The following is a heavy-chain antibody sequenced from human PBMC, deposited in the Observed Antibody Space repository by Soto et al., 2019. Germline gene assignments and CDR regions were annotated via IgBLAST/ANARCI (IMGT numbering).Heavy chain of an antibody. V-gene: IGHV1-69*01. J-gene: IGHJ4*02. CDR3: ARGGYCSGGSCYSRPLDY. D-gene: IGHD2-15*01. Sequence: QVQLVQSGAEVKKPGSSVKVSCKASGGTFSSYAISWVRQAPGQGLEWMGGIIPIFGTANYAQKFQGRVTITADESTSTAYMELRSLRSEDTAVYYCARGGYCSGGSCYSRPLDYWGQGTLVTVSS. CDR1: GGTFSSYA. CDR2: IIPIFGTA.